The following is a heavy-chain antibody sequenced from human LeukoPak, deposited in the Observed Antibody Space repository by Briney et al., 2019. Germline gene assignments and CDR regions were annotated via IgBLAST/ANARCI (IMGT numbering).Heavy chain of an antibody. V-gene: IGHV3-49*04. CDR2: LRSKAYGGTT. CDR1: GFTFGNYA. CDR3: SRSLCSGGSCSPIYYFDY. J-gene: IGHJ4*02. D-gene: IGHD2-15*01. Sequence: PGGSLRLSCTASGFTFGNYAMTWVRRAPGKGLEWVGFLRSKAYGGTTDYAASVRGRFTISRDDSKSIAYLQMNSLKTEDTAVYYCSRSLCSGGSCSPIYYFDYWGQGTLVTVSS.